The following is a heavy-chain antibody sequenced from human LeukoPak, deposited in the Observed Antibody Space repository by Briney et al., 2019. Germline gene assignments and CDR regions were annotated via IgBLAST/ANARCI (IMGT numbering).Heavy chain of an antibody. V-gene: IGHV1-69*13. Sequence: SVKVSCKASGYTFTSYGISWVRQAPGQGLEWMGGIIPIFGTANYAQKFQGRVTITADESTSTAYMELSSLRSEDTAVYYCARSTNYYYYMDVWGKGTTVTVSS. CDR1: GYTFTSYG. CDR2: IIPIFGTA. J-gene: IGHJ6*03. CDR3: ARSTNYYYYMDV.